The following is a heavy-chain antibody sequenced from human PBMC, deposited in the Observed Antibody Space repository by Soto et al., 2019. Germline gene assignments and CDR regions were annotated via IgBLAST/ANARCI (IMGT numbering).Heavy chain of an antibody. CDR2: ISAYTDDP. D-gene: IGHD2-2*01. CDR1: GNTFTNFG. J-gene: IGHJ5*02. CDR3: ARVIPGAEVWLDP. V-gene: IGHV1-18*01. Sequence: PSVKVSCKASGNTFTNFGVTWVRQAPGQGLEWMGWISAYTDDPNYAQKFQGRVTMTIDTSTSTAYLDLRSLTSDDTAVYYCARVIPGAEVWLDPWGQGPLVTVYS.